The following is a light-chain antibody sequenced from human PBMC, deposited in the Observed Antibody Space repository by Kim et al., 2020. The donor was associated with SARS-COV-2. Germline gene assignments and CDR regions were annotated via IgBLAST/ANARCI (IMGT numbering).Light chain of an antibody. J-gene: IGLJ1*01. V-gene: IGLV6-57*03. Sequence: KPVTSPCTRSSGSIASNYVQWYQQRPGSAPTTVIYEDNQRPSGVPDRFSGSIDSSSNSASLTISGLKTEDEADYYCQSYDSSNYVFGTGTKVTVL. CDR3: QSYDSSNYV. CDR2: EDN. CDR1: SGSIASNY.